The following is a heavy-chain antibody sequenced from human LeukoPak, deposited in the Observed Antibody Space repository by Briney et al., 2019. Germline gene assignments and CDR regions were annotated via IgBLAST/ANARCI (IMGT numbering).Heavy chain of an antibody. Sequence: ASVKVSCKASGYTFTSYYMHWVRQAPGQGLEWMGIINPSGGSTSYAQKFQGRVTMTRDTSTSTVYMELNSLRAEDTAVYYCARVRSNYDFDYWGQGTLVTVSS. CDR1: GYTFTSYY. V-gene: IGHV1-46*01. D-gene: IGHD4-11*01. CDR2: INPSGGST. CDR3: ARVRSNYDFDY. J-gene: IGHJ4*02.